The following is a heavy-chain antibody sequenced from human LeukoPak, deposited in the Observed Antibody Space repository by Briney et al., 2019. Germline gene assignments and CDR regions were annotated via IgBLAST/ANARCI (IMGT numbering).Heavy chain of an antibody. CDR1: GFTLSSYA. J-gene: IGHJ3*02. Sequence: GGSLRLSCAASGFTLSSYAMSWVRQGPGKGLEWVSAISGSGGSTYYADSVKGRFTISRDNSKNTLYLQMNSLRAEDTAVYYCARHLKDCGGDCYSGAFDIWGQGTMVTVSS. CDR3: ARHLKDCGGDCYSGAFDI. D-gene: IGHD2-21*02. CDR2: ISGSGGST. V-gene: IGHV3-23*01.